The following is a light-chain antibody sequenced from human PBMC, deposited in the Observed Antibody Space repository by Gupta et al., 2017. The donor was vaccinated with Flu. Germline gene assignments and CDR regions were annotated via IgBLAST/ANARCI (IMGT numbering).Light chain of an antibody. V-gene: IGLV1-51*01. J-gene: IGLJ3*02. Sequence: SVLTQPPSVSAAPGQKFTISCSASSSNIGNNYVSWYQQLPGTAPKLLIYDNNKRPSGIPDRFSGSKSGTSATLGITGLQTGDEADYYCGTWDSSLSGGVFGGGTKLTVL. CDR3: GTWDSSLSGGV. CDR2: DNN. CDR1: SSNIGNNY.